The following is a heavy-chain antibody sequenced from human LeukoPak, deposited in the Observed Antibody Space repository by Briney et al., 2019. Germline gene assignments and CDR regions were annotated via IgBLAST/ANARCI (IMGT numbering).Heavy chain of an antibody. J-gene: IGHJ3*02. V-gene: IGHV1-2*02. CDR1: GHTFTGYY. CDR2: INPNSGRT. CDR3: ARGTSWGSLGAFDI. Sequence: GPSVKLSCKVSGHTFTGYYMHWVRHPPGQGLEWMGWINPNSGRTIYAQTFEGRLTMTRHTSIHTAYMELGRLRSDDTVVYYCARGTSWGSLGAFDIWGQGTMVTVSS. D-gene: IGHD7-27*01.